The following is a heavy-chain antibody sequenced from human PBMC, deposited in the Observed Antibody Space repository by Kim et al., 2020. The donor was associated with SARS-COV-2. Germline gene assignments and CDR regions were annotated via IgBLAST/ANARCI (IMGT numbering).Heavy chain of an antibody. CDR3: SVGGLVSGWAFDY. J-gene: IGHJ4*02. V-gene: IGHV1-24*01. CDR1: GYTLTELS. CDR2: FDPEDGET. D-gene: IGHD6-19*01. Sequence: ASVKVSCKVSGYTLTELSMHWVRQAPGKGLEWMGGFDPEDGETIYAQKFQGRVTMTEDTSTDTAYMELSSLRSEDTAVYYYSVGGLVSGWAFDYWGQGTLVTVSS.